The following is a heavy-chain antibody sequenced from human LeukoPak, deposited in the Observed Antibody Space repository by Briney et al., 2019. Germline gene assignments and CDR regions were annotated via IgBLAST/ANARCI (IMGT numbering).Heavy chain of an antibody. J-gene: IGHJ4*02. CDR2: INPSSGGT. CDR3: ARADCSSSCPFDY. Sequence: ASVTVSCTASGYTFTGYYMHWVRQAPGQGLEWMGRINPSSGGTNYAQKFQGRITMTRDTSISTAYMELSRLRSDDTAVYYCARADCSSSCPFDYWGQRTLVTVSS. D-gene: IGHD6-13*01. V-gene: IGHV1-2*06. CDR1: GYTFTGYY.